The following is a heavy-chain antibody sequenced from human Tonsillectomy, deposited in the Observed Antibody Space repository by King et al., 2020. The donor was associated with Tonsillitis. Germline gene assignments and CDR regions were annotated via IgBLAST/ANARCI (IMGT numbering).Heavy chain of an antibody. V-gene: IGHV4-59*08. CDR1: GGSISSYY. D-gene: IGHD3-3*01. J-gene: IGHJ5*02. CDR2: IYYSGST. Sequence: QLQESGPGLVKPSETLSLTCTVSGGSISSYYWSWIRQPPGKGLEWIGYIYYSGSTNYNPSLKSRVTISVDTSKNQFSLKLSSVTAADTAVYYCARQGYDFWSGFHLDPWGQGTLVTVSS. CDR3: ARQGYDFWSGFHLDP.